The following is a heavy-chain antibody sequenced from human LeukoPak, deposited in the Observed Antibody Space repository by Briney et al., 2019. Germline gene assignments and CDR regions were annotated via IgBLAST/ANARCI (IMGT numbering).Heavy chain of an antibody. D-gene: IGHD2-21*02. Sequence: ASVKVSCKVSGYTLTELSMHWVRQAPGKGLEWMGGFDPEDGETIYAQKFQGRVTMTEDTSTDTAYMELSSLRSEDTAVYYRATWSTHNDFDFLPRIGFDYWGQGTLVTVSS. CDR1: GYTLTELS. CDR2: FDPEDGET. J-gene: IGHJ4*02. CDR3: ATWSTHNDFDFLPRIGFDY. V-gene: IGHV1-24*01.